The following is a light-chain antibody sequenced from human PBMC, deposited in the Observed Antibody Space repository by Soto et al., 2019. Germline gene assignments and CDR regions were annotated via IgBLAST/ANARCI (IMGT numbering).Light chain of an antibody. CDR2: EVS. CDR1: SSDVGGYNY. V-gene: IGLV2-8*01. J-gene: IGLJ1*01. Sequence: QSALNQPPSASGSPGQSVTISCTGTSSDVGGYNYVSWYQQHPGKAPKLMIYEVSKRPSGVPDRFSGSEPGNTASLTASGLQAEDEADYYCSSYAGSNNFVFGTGTKVT. CDR3: SSYAGSNNFV.